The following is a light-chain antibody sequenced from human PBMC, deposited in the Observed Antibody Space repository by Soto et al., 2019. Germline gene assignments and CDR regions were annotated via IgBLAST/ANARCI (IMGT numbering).Light chain of an antibody. CDR2: GAS. CDR1: QSVSSSY. J-gene: IGKJ2*01. Sequence: EIVLTQSPGTLSLSSGERATLSCRASQSVSSSYLAWYQQKPGQAPRLLIYGASSRATGIPDRFSGSGSGTDCTLTISSLEPEDFAVYYCQQYGGSALYTFGQGTKVEIK. CDR3: QQYGGSALYT. V-gene: IGKV3-20*01.